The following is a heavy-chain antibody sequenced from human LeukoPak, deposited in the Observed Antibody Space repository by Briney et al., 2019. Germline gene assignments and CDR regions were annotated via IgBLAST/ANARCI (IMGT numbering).Heavy chain of an antibody. CDR1: GGTFSSYA. D-gene: IGHD2-8*01. V-gene: IGHV1-69*06. J-gene: IGHJ4*02. CDR2: TIPIFGTA. Sequence: GASVKVSCKASGGTFSSYAISWGRQAPGQGLEWVGGTIPIFGTANYAQKFSGRVKITADKSTSTAYMELSSLRSEDTAVYYCARWGNSNCTNCVCYTGGPVAGLSYFDYWGEGTLVSVSS. CDR3: ARWGNSNCTNCVCYTGGPVAGLSYFDY.